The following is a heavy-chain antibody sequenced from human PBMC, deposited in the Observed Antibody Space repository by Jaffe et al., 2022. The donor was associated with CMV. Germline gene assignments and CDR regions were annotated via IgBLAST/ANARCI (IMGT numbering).Heavy chain of an antibody. CDR2: IFYDSSHT. CDR3: VRGSARAGYFDY. V-gene: IGHV3-30*19. J-gene: IGHJ4*02. CDR1: GFTFSDYG. Sequence: VQLVEAGGGVVQPGRSLRLSCEGSGFTFSDYGMHWIRQFPGKGLEWVAVIFYDSSHTFHAESVRGRFTISRDNSNSTLYLQMDSLRAEDTAVYYCVRGSARAGYFDYWGQGTLVTVSS. D-gene: IGHD2-15*01.